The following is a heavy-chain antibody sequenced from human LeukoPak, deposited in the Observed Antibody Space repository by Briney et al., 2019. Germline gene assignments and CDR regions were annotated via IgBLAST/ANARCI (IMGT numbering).Heavy chain of an antibody. D-gene: IGHD6-13*01. CDR3: AREKVSSGWYNWFDP. Sequence: PSETLSLTCAVSGGSISSSNWWSWVRQPPGKGLEWIGEIYHSGSTNYNPSLKSRVTISVDKSKNQFSLKLSSVTAADTAVYYCAREKVSSGWYNWFDPWGQGTLVTVSS. CDR2: IYHSGST. J-gene: IGHJ5*02. V-gene: IGHV4-4*02. CDR1: GGSISSSNW.